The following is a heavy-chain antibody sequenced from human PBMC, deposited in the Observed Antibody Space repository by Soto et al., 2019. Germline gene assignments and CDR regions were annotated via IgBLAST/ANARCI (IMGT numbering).Heavy chain of an antibody. CDR3: ARGRFLEWLLSYYYYYGMDV. Sequence: SETLSLTCTVSGGSISSGGYYWSWIRQHPGKGLEWIGYIYYSGSTYYNPSLKSRVTISVDTSKNQFSLKLSSVTAADTAVYYCARGRFLEWLLSYYYYYGMDVWGQGPTVTVSS. J-gene: IGHJ6*02. CDR2: IYYSGST. V-gene: IGHV4-31*03. CDR1: GGSISSGGYY. D-gene: IGHD3-3*01.